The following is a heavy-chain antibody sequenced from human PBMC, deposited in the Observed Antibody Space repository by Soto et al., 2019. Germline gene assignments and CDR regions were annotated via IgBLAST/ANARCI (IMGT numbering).Heavy chain of an antibody. CDR3: ARDGRGPTVPGFFDY. V-gene: IGHV1-18*01. CDR1: GYTFTSYG. CDR2: ISAYNGNT. D-gene: IGHD4-4*01. J-gene: IGHJ4*02. Sequence: GASVKVSCKASGYTFTSYGISWVRHAPGQGLEWMGWISAYNGNTNYAQKLQGRVTMTTDTSTSTAYMELRSLRSDDTAVYYCARDGRGPTVPGFFDYWGQGTMVTV.